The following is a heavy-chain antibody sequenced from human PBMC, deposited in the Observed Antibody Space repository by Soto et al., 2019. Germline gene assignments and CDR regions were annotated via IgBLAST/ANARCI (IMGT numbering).Heavy chain of an antibody. CDR2: IYHSGIT. CDR3: ARNVRYYIDY. J-gene: IGHJ4*02. V-gene: IGHV4-61*05. Sequence: SETLSLTCTVSGGSISSGDYYWSWIRQPPGKGLEWIGDIYHSGITNYNPSLKSRVTISVDNSENQLSLSLNSVTAADTAVYYCARNVRYYIDYWGQGTLVTVSS. CDR1: GGSISSGDYY.